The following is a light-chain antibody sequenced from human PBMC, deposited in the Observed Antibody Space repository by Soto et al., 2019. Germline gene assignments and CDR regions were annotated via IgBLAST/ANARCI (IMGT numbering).Light chain of an antibody. Sequence: DIQMTQSPSSLSASVGDRVTITCRASQTISFYLNWYQQKPGKAPKRLIYAASSLQSGVPSRFSGSGSGTDFSLTISSLQPEDFATYYCHQSYSTPALTFGGGTKVEI. CDR3: HQSYSTPALT. CDR2: AAS. J-gene: IGKJ4*01. CDR1: QTISFY. V-gene: IGKV1-39*01.